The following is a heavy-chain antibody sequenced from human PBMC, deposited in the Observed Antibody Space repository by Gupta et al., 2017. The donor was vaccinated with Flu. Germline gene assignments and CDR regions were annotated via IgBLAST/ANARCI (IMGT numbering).Heavy chain of an antibody. CDR1: GYSFTAYS. V-gene: IGHV1-2*06. D-gene: IGHD3-3*01. CDR2: IHPNSGAT. J-gene: IGHJ5*02. Sequence: QVQLIQSGAEVRLPGASVRDSCKTSGYSFTAYSMHWVRQAPGQGFEWMGRIHPNSGATNFARQFQGRVTLTSETSINTAYMELSNLRVDDTAVYYCARGTFLDVWSGPVWWFDTWGQGTLVTVSS. CDR3: ARGTFLDVWSGPVWWFDT.